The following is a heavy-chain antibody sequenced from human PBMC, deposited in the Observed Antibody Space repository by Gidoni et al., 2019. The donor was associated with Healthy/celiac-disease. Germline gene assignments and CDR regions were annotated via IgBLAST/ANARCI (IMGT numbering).Heavy chain of an antibody. D-gene: IGHD3-16*01. CDR2: IYWDDDK. V-gene: IGHV2-5*02. J-gene: IGHJ4*02. CDR3: AHRRKKGGAAYFDY. Sequence: QITLKESGPTLVKPTQTLTLTCTSSGFSLSTSGVGVGWIRQPPGKALEWLALIYWDDDKRYSPSLKSRLTITKDTSKNQVVLTMTNMDPVDTATYYCAHRRKKGGAAYFDYWGQGTLVTVSS. CDR1: GFSLSTSGVG.